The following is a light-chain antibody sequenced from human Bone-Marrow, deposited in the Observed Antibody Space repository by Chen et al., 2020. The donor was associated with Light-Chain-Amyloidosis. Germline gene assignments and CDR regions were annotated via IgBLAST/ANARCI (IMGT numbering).Light chain of an antibody. Sequence: EIVLTQSPGTLSLSPGEGANLSCRASQTISSNYFTWYQQKFGQAPRRLIYGSSSRATGIPARFTCSGSWTDFTLTINSLEPEDFAMYYCQQYGTSPLTFGGGTKVEIK. CDR3: QQYGTSPLT. J-gene: IGKJ4*01. CDR1: QTISSNY. CDR2: GSS. V-gene: IGKV3-20*01.